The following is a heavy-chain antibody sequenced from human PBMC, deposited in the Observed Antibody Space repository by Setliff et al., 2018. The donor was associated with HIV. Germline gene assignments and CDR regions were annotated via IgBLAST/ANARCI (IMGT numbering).Heavy chain of an antibody. CDR3: ARDGLLVAGIRFDY. Sequence: ASVKVSCKTSGGTFSSYAVSWVRQAPGQGLEWMGGIIPAFGTANYAQKFQGRVTITTDESTSTAYMELSGLRSEDTAVDLCARDGLLVAGIRFDYWGQGTLVTVSS. CDR2: IIPAFGTA. CDR1: GGTFSSYA. J-gene: IGHJ4*01. D-gene: IGHD6-19*01. V-gene: IGHV1-69*05.